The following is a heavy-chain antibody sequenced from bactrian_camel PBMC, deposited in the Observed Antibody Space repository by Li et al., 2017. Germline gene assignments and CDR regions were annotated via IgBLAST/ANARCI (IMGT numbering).Heavy chain of an antibody. D-gene: IGHD1*01. CDR1: GFTFSSNT. V-gene: IGHV3S31*01. J-gene: IGHJ4*01. Sequence: VQLVESGGGLVQPGGSLRLSCAASGFTFSSNTMTWVRQAPGKGLEWVSGIASGGGSTYYADSVEGRFTTFRDSTEDTLYLQLNDLRIEDTALYYCTTKIGVMTPRGQGTQVTVS. CDR3: TTKIGVMTP. CDR2: IASGGGST.